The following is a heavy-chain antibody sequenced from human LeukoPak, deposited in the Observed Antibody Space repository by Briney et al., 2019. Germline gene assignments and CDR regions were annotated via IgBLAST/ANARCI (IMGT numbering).Heavy chain of an antibody. Sequence: GGSLRLSCTASGFTFSGYSMNWIRQAPGKGLEWVSSISSSSSYIYYADSVKGRLTISRDNAKNSLYLQMNSLRAEDTAVYYCARDPSAAAGLYYGMDVWGQGTTVTVSS. CDR1: GFTFSGYS. CDR2: ISSSSSYI. V-gene: IGHV3-21*01. CDR3: ARDPSAAAGLYYGMDV. D-gene: IGHD6-13*01. J-gene: IGHJ6*02.